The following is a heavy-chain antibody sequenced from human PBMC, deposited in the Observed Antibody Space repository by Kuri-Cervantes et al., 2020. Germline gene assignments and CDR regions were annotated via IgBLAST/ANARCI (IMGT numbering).Heavy chain of an antibody. CDR1: GFTFSSHW. D-gene: IGHD6-13*01. J-gene: IGHJ5*02. V-gene: IGHV4-39*01. Sequence: GSLRLSCAASGFTFSSHWMHWVRQPPGKGLEWIGTIYYSGSTYYNPSLKSRVTISVDTSKNQFSLKLSSVTAADTAVYYCARCKSGIAAARPDRMWIDPWGQGTLVTVSS. CDR2: IYYSGST. CDR3: ARCKSGIAAARPDRMWIDP.